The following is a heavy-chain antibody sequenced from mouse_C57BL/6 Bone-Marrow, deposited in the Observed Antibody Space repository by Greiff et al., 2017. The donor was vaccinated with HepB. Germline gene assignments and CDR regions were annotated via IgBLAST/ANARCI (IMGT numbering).Heavy chain of an antibody. CDR1: GYAFSSSW. CDR2: IYPGDGDT. J-gene: IGHJ3*01. V-gene: IGHV1-82*01. CDR3: ARYGGEGFAY. D-gene: IGHD1-1*02. Sequence: QVQLQQSGPELVKPGASVKISCKASGYAFSSSWMNWVKQRPGKGLEWIGRIYPGDGDTNYNGKFKGKATLTADKSSSTAYMQLSSLTSEDSAVYYCARYGGEGFAYWGQGTLVTVSA.